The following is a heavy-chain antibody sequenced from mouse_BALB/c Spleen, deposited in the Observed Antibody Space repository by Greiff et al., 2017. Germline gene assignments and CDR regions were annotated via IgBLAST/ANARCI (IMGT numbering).Heavy chain of an antibody. CDR1: GYSITSGYY. CDR2: IPYDGSN. Sequence: EVKLVESGPGLVKPSPSLSLTCSVTGYSITSGYYWYWIRKPPGNKLEWMGFIPYDGSNNYNPSLKNRTSITPDTSENPFFLKLNSVTTEDTAAYYCADDDYDRGYALDYWGQGTSVTVSA. CDR3: ADDDYDRGYALDY. J-gene: IGHJ4*01. V-gene: IGHV3-6*02. D-gene: IGHD2-4*01.